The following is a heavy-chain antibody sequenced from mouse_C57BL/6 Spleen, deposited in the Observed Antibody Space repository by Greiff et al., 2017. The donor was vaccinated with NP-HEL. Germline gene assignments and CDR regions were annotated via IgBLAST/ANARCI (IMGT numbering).Heavy chain of an antibody. CDR3: VRGYDGYYYFDY. CDR1: GYTFTSYG. CDR2: IYPRSGNT. Sequence: QVQLQQSGAELARPGASVKLSCKASGYTFTSYGISWVKQRTGQGLEWIGEIYPRSGNTYYNEKFKGKATLTADKSSSTAYMELRSLTSEDSAVYFCVRGYDGYYYFDYWGQGTTLTVSS. J-gene: IGHJ2*01. D-gene: IGHD2-3*01. V-gene: IGHV1-81*01.